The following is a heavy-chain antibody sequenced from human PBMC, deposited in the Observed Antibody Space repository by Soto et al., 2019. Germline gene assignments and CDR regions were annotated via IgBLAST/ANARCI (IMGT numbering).Heavy chain of an antibody. V-gene: IGHV3-23*01. J-gene: IGHJ5*02. CDR1: GFTFSSYA. D-gene: IGHD6-13*01. CDR2: ISGSGGST. Sequence: GXSLRLSCAASGFTFSSYAISWVLQAPGKGLEWVSAISGSGGSTYYADSVKGRFTISRDNAKNSLYLQMNSTRAEDTAVYYCVYSSSWNNWFDPWGQGTLVTVSS. CDR3: VYSSSWNNWFDP.